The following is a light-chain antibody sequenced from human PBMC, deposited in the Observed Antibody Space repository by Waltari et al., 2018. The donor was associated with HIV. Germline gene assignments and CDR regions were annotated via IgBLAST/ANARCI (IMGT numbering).Light chain of an antibody. CDR1: SSNIGSNT. CDR2: NDN. CDR3: AAWDDRLNGWV. V-gene: IGLV1-44*01. J-gene: IGLJ3*02. Sequence: QSVLTQPPSASGTPGQTVTISCSGRSSNIGSNTLTWIQNLPGTAPKLLIYNDNQRPSGVPDRVSGSKSGTSASLAISGLQSEDEADYTCAAWDDRLNGWVFGGGTKLTVL.